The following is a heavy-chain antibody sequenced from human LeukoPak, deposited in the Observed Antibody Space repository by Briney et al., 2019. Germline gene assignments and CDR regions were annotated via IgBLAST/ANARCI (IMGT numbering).Heavy chain of an antibody. J-gene: IGHJ5*02. Sequence: GASVKVSCKASGYTFTGYYMHWVRQAPGQGLEWMGWINPNSGGTNYAQKFQGRVTMTRDTSISTAYMELSRLRSDDTAVYYCARDSPLDCSGGSCYSVNWFDPWGQGTLVTVSS. CDR2: INPNSGGT. V-gene: IGHV1-2*02. CDR3: ARDSPLDCSGGSCYSVNWFDP. D-gene: IGHD2-15*01. CDR1: GYTFTGYY.